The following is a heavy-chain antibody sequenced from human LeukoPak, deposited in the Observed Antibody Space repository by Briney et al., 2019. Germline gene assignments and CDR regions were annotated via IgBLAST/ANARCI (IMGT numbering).Heavy chain of an antibody. CDR1: GFTFSSYA. V-gene: IGHV3-30-3*01. CDR2: ISYDGSNK. J-gene: IGHJ4*02. D-gene: IGHD6-19*01. Sequence: EPGRSLRLSCAASGFTFSSYAMHWVRQAPGKGLEWVAVISYDGSNKYYADSVKGRFTISRDNSKNTLYLQMNSLRAEDTAVYYCARAIAVAGYFDYWGQGTLVTVSS. CDR3: ARAIAVAGYFDY.